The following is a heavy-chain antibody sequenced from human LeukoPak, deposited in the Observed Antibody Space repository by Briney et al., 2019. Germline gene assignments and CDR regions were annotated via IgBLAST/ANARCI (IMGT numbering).Heavy chain of an antibody. Sequence: SETLSLTCTVSGGSISSYYWSWIRQPPGKGLVWIGYIYYSGSTNYNPSLKSRVTISVDTSKNQFSLKLSSVTAADTAVYYCARTYYDSSGYYQQIFFDYWGQGTLVTVSS. CDR2: IYYSGST. CDR1: GGSISSYY. D-gene: IGHD3-22*01. J-gene: IGHJ4*02. CDR3: ARTYYDSSGYYQQIFFDY. V-gene: IGHV4-59*01.